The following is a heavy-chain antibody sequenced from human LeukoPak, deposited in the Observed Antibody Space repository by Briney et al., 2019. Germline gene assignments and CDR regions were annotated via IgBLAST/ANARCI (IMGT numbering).Heavy chain of an antibody. CDR3: ARDGRDGYNFDY. CDR1: GFTFSSYE. Sequence: PGGSLRLSCAASGFTFSSYEMNWVRQAPGKGLEWVSYISSSGSTIYYADSVKGRFTISRDNAENSLYLQMNSLRAEDTAVYYCARDGRDGYNFDYWGQGTLVTVSS. CDR2: ISSSGSTI. D-gene: IGHD5-24*01. J-gene: IGHJ4*02. V-gene: IGHV3-48*03.